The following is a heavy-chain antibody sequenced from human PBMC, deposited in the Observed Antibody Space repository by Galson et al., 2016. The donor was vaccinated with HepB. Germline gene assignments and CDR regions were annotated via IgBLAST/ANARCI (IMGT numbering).Heavy chain of an antibody. V-gene: IGHV3-30*02. CDR2: IGWDGNEK. J-gene: IGHJ4*02. CDR1: GFIFSDFG. D-gene: IGHD1-7*01. Sequence: SLRLSCAASGFIFSDFGMHWVRQAPGKGLEWVAFIGWDGNEKHYGDPVRGRFTISRDNSKNTLSLEMNSLSAEDTALYYCAKEEHNTGWTYGDFWGQGTPVTVSS. CDR3: AKEEHNTGWTYGDF.